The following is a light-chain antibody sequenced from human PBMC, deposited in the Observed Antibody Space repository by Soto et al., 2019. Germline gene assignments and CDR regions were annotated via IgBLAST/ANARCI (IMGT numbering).Light chain of an antibody. CDR1: QDISSH. J-gene: IGKJ4*01. CDR2: AAS. V-gene: IGKV1-9*01. Sequence: DIQLTQSPSFLSASVGDRVTITCRASQDISSHLAWYQQNPGKAPKLLIYAASTLQSGVPSGFGGSGSGTEFTLTLTSLQPEDFATYYCQQVKTYPRTFGGGTKVEIK. CDR3: QQVKTYPRT.